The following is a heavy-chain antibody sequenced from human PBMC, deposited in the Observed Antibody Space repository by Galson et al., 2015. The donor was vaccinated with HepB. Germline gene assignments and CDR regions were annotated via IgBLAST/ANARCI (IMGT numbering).Heavy chain of an antibody. CDR3: AKHGWDSWNDNY. Sequence: SVKVSCKASGGTFSSYAISWVRQAPGQGLEWMGGIIPIFGTANYAQKFQGRVTITADESTSTAYMELSSLRSEDTAVYYCAKHGWDSWNDNYWGQGTLVTVSS. V-gene: IGHV1-69*13. D-gene: IGHD1-20*01. J-gene: IGHJ4*02. CDR1: GGTFSSYA. CDR2: IIPIFGTA.